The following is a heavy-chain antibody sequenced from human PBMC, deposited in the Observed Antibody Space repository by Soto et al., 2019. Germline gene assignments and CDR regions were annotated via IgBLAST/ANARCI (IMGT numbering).Heavy chain of an antibody. Sequence: GGSLRLSCAASGFTFRSHAMNCVRQAPGKGLGWGAVISYDGSNKYYADSVKGRFTISRDNSKNTLYLQMNSLRAEDTAMYYCARDPKAVAGDGGGHWGQGTLVTVSS. CDR2: ISYDGSNK. D-gene: IGHD6-19*01. CDR3: ARDPKAVAGDGGGH. V-gene: IGHV3-30-3*01. CDR1: GFTFRSHA. J-gene: IGHJ4*02.